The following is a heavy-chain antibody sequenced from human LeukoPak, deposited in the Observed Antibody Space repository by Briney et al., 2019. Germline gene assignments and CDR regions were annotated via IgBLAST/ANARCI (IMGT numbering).Heavy chain of an antibody. CDR2: ISSSSSYI. Sequence: GGSLRLSCAASGFTFSSYSMNWVRQAPGKGLEWVSSISSSSSYIYYADSVKGRFTIPRDNAKNSLYLQMNSLRAEDTAVYYCARDQGGIAARRYYFDYWGQGTLVTVSS. CDR3: ARDQGGIAARRYYFDY. CDR1: GFTFSSYS. D-gene: IGHD6-6*01. V-gene: IGHV3-21*01. J-gene: IGHJ4*02.